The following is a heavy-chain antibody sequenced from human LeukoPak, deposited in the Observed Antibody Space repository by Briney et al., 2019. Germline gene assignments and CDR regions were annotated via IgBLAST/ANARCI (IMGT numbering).Heavy chain of an antibody. V-gene: IGHV1-46*01. D-gene: IGHD3-22*01. CDR1: GYTFSSYY. CDR2: INPSGGST. CDR3: ARADSGGDSSGYKWFDP. Sequence: ASVKVSCKASGYTFSSYYMHWVRQAPGQGLEWMGIINPSGGSTSYAHKFQGRATMTRDTSTSTVYMELSNLRPEDTAVYYCARADSGGDSSGYKWFDPWGQGTLVTVSS. J-gene: IGHJ5*02.